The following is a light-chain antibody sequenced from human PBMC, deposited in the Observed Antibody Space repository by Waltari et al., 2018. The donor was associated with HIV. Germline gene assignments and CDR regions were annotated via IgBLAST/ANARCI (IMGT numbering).Light chain of an antibody. V-gene: IGKV1-39*01. CDR2: AAS. CDR3: QQSYSGLI. Sequence: DIQMTQSPSSLSASLGDRVTITCRASQSINIYLNWYQQKSGKAPNLLIYAASNLESGVPSRFSGNGSGTDFTLTINGLQREDFVTYYCQQSYSGLIFGPGTRVDV. CDR1: QSINIY. J-gene: IGKJ3*01.